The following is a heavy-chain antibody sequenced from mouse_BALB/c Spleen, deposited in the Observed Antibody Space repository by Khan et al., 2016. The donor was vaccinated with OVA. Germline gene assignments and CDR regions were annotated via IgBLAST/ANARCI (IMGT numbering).Heavy chain of an antibody. J-gene: IGHJ3*01. Sequence: VQLQQSGAELVRPGVSVKISCKGSGYTFTDFAMHWVKQSHAKSLEWIGVISTYYGDANYNQKFKGKATMTVDKSSSTAYMELARLTSEDSAIYYCARGNVNYRFAYWGQGTLVTVSA. CDR3: ARGNVNYRFAY. V-gene: IGHV1S137*01. D-gene: IGHD2-1*01. CDR1: GYTFTDFA. CDR2: ISTYYGDA.